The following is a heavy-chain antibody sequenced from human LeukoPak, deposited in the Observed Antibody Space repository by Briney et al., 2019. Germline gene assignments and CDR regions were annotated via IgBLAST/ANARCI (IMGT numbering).Heavy chain of an antibody. CDR2: ISSSSSTI. CDR1: GFTFSSYS. V-gene: IGHV3-48*01. J-gene: IGHJ3*02. CDR3: AKCGGSCYLDI. Sequence: GGSLRLSCAASGFTFSSYSMNWVRQAPGKGLEWVSYISSSSSTIYYADSVKGRFTISRDNSKNTLYLQMNSLRAEDTAVYYCAKCGGSCYLDIWGQGTMVTVSS. D-gene: IGHD2-15*01.